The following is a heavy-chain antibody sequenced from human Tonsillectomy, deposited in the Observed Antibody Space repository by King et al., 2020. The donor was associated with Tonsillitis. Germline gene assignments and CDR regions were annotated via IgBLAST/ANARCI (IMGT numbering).Heavy chain of an antibody. D-gene: IGHD6-19*01. Sequence: QLVQSGAEGKKPGASVKVSCKASGYTFIKYGINWVRQAPGQGLEWMGWISTYNGNTNSAQKLQDRVTMTTDTSTGTAYMELSSLGSDDTAVYYCARTNSSGWSSYFDHWGQGTLVTVSS. CDR1: GYTFIKYG. V-gene: IGHV1-18*01. CDR2: ISTYNGNT. J-gene: IGHJ4*02. CDR3: ARTNSSGWSSYFDH.